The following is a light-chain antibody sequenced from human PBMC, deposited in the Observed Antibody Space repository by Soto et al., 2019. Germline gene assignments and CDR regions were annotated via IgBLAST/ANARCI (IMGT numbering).Light chain of an antibody. Sequence: DGQMTQTTSTLSASVGDRVTITCRASQSISSWLAWYQQKPGKAPKLLIYKASSLESGVPSRFSGSGSGTEFTLTISSLQPDDFATYYCQQYNSYSGPFGQVT. J-gene: IGKJ1*01. CDR1: QSISSW. CDR2: KAS. CDR3: QQYNSYSGP. V-gene: IGKV1-5*03.